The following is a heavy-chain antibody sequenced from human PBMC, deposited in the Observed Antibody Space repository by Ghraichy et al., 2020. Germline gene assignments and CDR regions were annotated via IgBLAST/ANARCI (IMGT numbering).Heavy chain of an antibody. CDR2: ISVSGSTT. CDR1: GFVFNDYY. D-gene: IGHD3-10*01. Sequence: GGSLRLSCAASGFVFNDYYMSWIRQAPGKGLEWIAYISVSGSTTYYADSVKGRFNISRDNAKKTLTLEMHSLGVEDTAVYYCARDLVSGSSWFDPWGQGVLVTVSS. CDR3: ARDLVSGSSWFDP. J-gene: IGHJ5*02. V-gene: IGHV3-11*01.